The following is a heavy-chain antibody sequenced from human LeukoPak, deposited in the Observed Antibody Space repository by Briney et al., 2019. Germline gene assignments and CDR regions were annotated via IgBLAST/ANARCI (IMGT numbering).Heavy chain of an antibody. CDR3: ARAGSNYADYYYYYMDV. J-gene: IGHJ6*03. D-gene: IGHD4-11*01. Sequence: ASVKVSCKASGYTFTGYYMHWVRQAPGQGLEWMGWINPNSGGTNYTQKFQGRVTMTRDASISTAYMELSRLRSDDTAVCYCARAGSNYADYYYYYMDVWGKGTTVTVSS. CDR1: GYTFTGYY. CDR2: INPNSGGT. V-gene: IGHV1-2*02.